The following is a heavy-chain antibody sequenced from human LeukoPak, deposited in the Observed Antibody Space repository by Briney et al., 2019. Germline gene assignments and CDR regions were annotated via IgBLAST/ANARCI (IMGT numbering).Heavy chain of an antibody. CDR1: GYTFTSYG. CDR3: ARDSVRYFDWLLLAFDI. D-gene: IGHD3-9*01. Sequence: ASVKVSCKASGYTFTSYGISWVRQAPGQGLEWMGWISAYNGNTNYAQKLQGRVTMTTDTSTSTAYMELRSLRSDDTAVYYCARDSVRYFDWLLLAFDIWGQGTMVTVSS. CDR2: ISAYNGNT. J-gene: IGHJ3*02. V-gene: IGHV1-18*01.